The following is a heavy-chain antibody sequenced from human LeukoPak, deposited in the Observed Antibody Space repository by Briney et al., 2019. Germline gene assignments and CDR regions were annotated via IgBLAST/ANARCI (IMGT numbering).Heavy chain of an antibody. J-gene: IGHJ4*02. V-gene: IGHV3-9*01. CDR2: ISWNSGSI. CDR3: VKSGGLRTYYFDY. Sequence: GGSLRLSCAASGFTFDDYAMHWVRQAPGKGLEWVSGISWNSGSIGYADSVKGRFTISRDNAKNSLYLQMNSLRAEDTALYYCVKSGGLRTYYFDYWGQGTLVTVSS. D-gene: IGHD4-17*01. CDR1: GFTFDDYA.